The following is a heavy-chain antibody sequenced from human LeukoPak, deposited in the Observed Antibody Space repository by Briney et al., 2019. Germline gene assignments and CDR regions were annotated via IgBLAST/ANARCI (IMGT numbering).Heavy chain of an antibody. CDR2: FDPEDGET. J-gene: IGHJ4*02. V-gene: IGHV1-24*01. CDR1: GYTLTELS. Sequence: ASVTVSFKVSGYTLTELSMHWGRQAPGKGQEWMGGFDPEDGETIYSQKFQGRVTMTEDTSTDTAYMELSRLRSDDTAVYYCARDHGGYYDSSGYYCDYWGQGTLVTVSS. CDR3: ARDHGGYYDSSGYYCDY. D-gene: IGHD3-22*01.